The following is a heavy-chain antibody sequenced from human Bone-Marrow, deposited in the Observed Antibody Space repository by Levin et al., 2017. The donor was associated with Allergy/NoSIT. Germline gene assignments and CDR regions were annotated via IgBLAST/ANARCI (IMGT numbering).Heavy chain of an antibody. CDR2: ISAHTGNT. CDR3: ARVPYDFWSGYWDDN. CDR1: GYTFTSYG. V-gene: IGHV1-18*01. J-gene: IGHJ4*02. Sequence: ASVKVSCKASGYTFTSYGISWVRQAPGQGLEWVGWISAHTGNTDYAQNLQGRVTITTDTSTSTAYLELRSLRSDDTAVYYCARVPYDFWSGYWDDNWGQGTLVTVS. D-gene: IGHD3/OR15-3a*01.